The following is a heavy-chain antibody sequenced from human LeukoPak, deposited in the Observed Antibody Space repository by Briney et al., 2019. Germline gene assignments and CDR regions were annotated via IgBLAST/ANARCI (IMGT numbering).Heavy chain of an antibody. V-gene: IGHV3-21*01. CDR3: ARDRTITGTIIDY. Sequence: GGSLRLSCAASIFTFSSYTMNWVRQAPGKGLGRVSSISSSRSDIYYADSVKGRFTISRDNAKNSLFLQMNSLRAEDTAVYYCARDRTITGTIIDYWGQGTLVTVSS. D-gene: IGHD1-7*01. CDR1: IFTFSSYT. CDR2: ISSSRSDI. J-gene: IGHJ4*02.